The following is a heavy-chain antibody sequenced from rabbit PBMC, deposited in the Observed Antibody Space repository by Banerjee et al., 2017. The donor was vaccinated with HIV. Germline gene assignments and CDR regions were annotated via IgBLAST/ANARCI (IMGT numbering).Heavy chain of an antibody. CDR3: AREYSYAGSSYHFNL. CDR2: IYAGDTSST. J-gene: IGHJ4*01. Sequence: QEQLVESGGGLVQPEGSLTLTCTASGFSFSSGYYMCWVRQAPGKGLEWIACIYAGDTSSTVYASWAKGRFTISKSSSTTVTLQMTSLTAADTATYFCAREYSYAGSSYHFNLWGPGTLVTVS. D-gene: IGHD8-1*01. CDR1: GFSFSSGYY. V-gene: IGHV1S45*01.